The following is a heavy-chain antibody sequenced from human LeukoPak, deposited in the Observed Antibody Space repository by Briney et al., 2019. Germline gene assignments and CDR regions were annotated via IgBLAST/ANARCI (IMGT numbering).Heavy chain of an antibody. CDR3: AKDANVETAIPDGMDV. D-gene: IGHD5-18*01. V-gene: IGHV3-74*01. J-gene: IGHJ6*02. CDR2: INSDGSSA. CDR1: GFTFSSYW. Sequence: PGGSLRLSCAASGFTFSSYWMHWVRQAPGKGLVWVSRINSDGSSANYADSVKGRFTISRDNAKNTLYLQMNSLRAEDTAVYYCAKDANVETAIPDGMDVWGQGTTVTVSS.